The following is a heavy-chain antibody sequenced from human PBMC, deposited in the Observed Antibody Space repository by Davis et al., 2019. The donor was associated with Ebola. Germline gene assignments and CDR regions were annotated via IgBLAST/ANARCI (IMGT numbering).Heavy chain of an antibody. Sequence: SETLSLTCAVSGGSISSSNWWSWVRQPPGKGLEWIGELYHSGSTNYNPSLKSRVTISVDKSKNQFSLKLSSVTAADTAVYYCARARIAAAGTLFDYWGQGTLVTVSS. CDR3: ARARIAAAGTLFDY. CDR1: GGSISSSNW. D-gene: IGHD6-13*01. V-gene: IGHV4-4*02. J-gene: IGHJ4*02. CDR2: LYHSGST.